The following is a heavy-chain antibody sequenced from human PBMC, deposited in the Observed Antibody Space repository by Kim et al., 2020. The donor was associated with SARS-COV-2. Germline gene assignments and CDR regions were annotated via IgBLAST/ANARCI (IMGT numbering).Heavy chain of an antibody. J-gene: IGHJ6*02. D-gene: IGHD3-22*01. CDR2: IYYSGTT. CDR3: ARGYYYDTSGYHYYYYGMDV. CDR1: GGSVNSGTYF. V-gene: IGHV4-61*01. Sequence: SETLSLTCTVSGGSVNSGTYFWSWIRQPPGKGLEWIGYIYYSGTTHYNPSLKSRVIISVDTSKNQLSLKLSFVTAADSAMYYCARGYYYDTSGYHYYYYGMDVWGQGTTVTVSS.